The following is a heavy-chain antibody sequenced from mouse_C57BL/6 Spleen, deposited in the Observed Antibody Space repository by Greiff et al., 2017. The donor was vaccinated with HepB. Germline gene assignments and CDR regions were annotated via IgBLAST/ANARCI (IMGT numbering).Heavy chain of an antibody. V-gene: IGHV1-54*01. CDR2: INPGSGGT. CDR1: GYAFTNYL. J-gene: IGHJ3*01. D-gene: IGHD2-1*01. CDR3: ARNYYGNYEFAY. Sequence: QVHVKQSGAELVRPGTSVKVSCKASGYAFTNYLIEWVKQRPGQGLEWIGVINPGSGGTNYNEKFKGKATLTADKSSSTAYMQLSSLTSEDSAVYFCARNYYGNYEFAYWGQGTLVTVSA.